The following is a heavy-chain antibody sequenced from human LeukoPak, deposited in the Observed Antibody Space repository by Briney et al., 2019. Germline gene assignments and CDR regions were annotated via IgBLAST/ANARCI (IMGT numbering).Heavy chain of an antibody. CDR3: AIRRGYIYMDV. CDR2: MNPNSGNT. CDR1: GYTFTSYD. V-gene: IGHV1-8*03. J-gene: IGHJ6*03. Sequence: GASVKVSCKASGYTFTSYDINWVRQATGQGLEWMGWMNPNSGNTGYAQKFQGRVTITRNTSISTAYMELSSLRSEDTAVYYCAIRRGYIYMDVWGKGTTVTVSS. D-gene: IGHD5-12*01.